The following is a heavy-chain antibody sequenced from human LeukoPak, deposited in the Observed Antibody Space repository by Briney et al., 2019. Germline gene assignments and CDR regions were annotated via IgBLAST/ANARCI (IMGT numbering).Heavy chain of an antibody. J-gene: IGHJ3*02. Sequence: PSETLSLTCTVSGGSISSGGYYWSGMRQPPGKPLEWIGYIYYSGSTYYNPSLKSRVTISVDTSKNQFSLKLSSVTAADTAVYYCASHEPMGAFDIWGQGTMVTVSS. V-gene: IGHV4-31*03. D-gene: IGHD1-14*01. CDR3: ASHEPMGAFDI. CDR2: IYYSGST. CDR1: GGSISSGGYY.